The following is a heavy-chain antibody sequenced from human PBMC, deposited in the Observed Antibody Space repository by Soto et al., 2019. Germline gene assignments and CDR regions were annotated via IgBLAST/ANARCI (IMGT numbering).Heavy chain of an antibody. CDR2: ISNSGGST. Sequence: GGSLRLSCAASGFTFSSYAMSWVRQAPGKGLEWVSSISNSGGSTYFADSVKGRFTISRDNSKNTLYLQMNSLRAEDTAVYYCARGFRVEGAYGAGAFFDYWAQGTLVTVSS. CDR1: GFTFSSYA. J-gene: IGHJ4*02. V-gene: IGHV3-23*01. D-gene: IGHD1-26*01. CDR3: ARGFRVEGAYGAGAFFDY.